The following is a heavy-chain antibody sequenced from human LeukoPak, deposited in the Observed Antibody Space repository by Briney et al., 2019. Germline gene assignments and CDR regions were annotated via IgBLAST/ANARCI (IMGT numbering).Heavy chain of an antibody. CDR2: IYYSGST. V-gene: IGHV4-39*01. D-gene: IGHD1-26*01. J-gene: IGHJ4*02. CDR1: GGSISSSSYY. Sequence: SETLSLTCTVSGGSISSSSYYWGWIRRPPGKGLEWIGSIYYSGSTYYNPSLMSRVTISVDTSQNQFSLKLSSVTAADTAVYYCARHGTTTGAWVDYFGYWGQGTLVTVSS. CDR3: ARHGTTTGAWVDYFGY.